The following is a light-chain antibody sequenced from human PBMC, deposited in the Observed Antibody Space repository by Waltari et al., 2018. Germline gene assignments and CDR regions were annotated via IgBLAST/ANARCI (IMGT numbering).Light chain of an antibody. CDR1: QSVGSS. J-gene: IGKJ1*01. CDR3: QQRSDWPRT. CDR2: DAS. V-gene: IGKV3-11*01. Sequence: EIVLTQSPATLSLSPGERATLSCRASQSVGSSLAWFQHTPGQAPRLLIYDASNRATGIPARFSGSGSGTYFTLTISSLEPEDFALYYCQQRSDWPRTFGQGTRVEIK.